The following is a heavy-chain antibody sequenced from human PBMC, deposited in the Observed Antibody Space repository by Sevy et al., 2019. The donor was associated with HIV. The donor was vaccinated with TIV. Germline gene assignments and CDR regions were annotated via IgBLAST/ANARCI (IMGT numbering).Heavy chain of an antibody. CDR3: ARVRVAAGMDV. CDR1: GFTFSSYD. V-gene: IGHV3-13*01. Sequence: GGSLRLSCAASGFTFSSYDMHWVRQATGKGLEWVSGIGTAGDTYYLGSVKGRFTISRDNAKNSLYLQMNSLRAGDTAVYYCARVRVAAGMDVWGQGTTVTVSS. D-gene: IGHD6-13*01. J-gene: IGHJ6*02. CDR2: IGTAGDT.